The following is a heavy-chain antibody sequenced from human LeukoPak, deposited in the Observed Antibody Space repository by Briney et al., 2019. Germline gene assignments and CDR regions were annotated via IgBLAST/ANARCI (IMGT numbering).Heavy chain of an antibody. CDR3: ARGIVGATNGY. J-gene: IGHJ4*02. CDR1: GFTFSSYG. CDR2: IRCDGSNK. V-gene: IGHV3-30*02. D-gene: IGHD1-26*01. Sequence: GGSLRLSCAASGFTFSSYGMHWVRQAPGKGLEWVAFIRCDGSNKYYADSVKGRFTISRDNSKNTLYLQMNSLRAEDTAVYYCARGIVGATNGYWGQGTLVTVSS.